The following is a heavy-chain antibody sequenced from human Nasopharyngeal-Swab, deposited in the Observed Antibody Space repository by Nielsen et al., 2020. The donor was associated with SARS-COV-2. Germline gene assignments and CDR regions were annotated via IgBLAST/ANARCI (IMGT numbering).Heavy chain of an antibody. CDR3: ARDGQSYGMDV. J-gene: IGHJ6*02. V-gene: IGHV3-53*01. Sequence: GESLKISCAASGFTVSSNYMSWVRQAPGKGLKWVSVIYSGGSTYYADSVKGRFTISRDNSKNTLYLQMNSLRAEDTAVYYCARDGQSYGMDVWGQGTTVTVSS. CDR1: GFTVSSNY. CDR2: IYSGGST.